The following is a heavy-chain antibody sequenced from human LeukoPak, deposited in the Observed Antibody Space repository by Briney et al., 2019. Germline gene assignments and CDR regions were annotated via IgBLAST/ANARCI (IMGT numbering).Heavy chain of an antibody. CDR2: IYTSGST. D-gene: IGHD2-21*01. CDR3: ARSGNSPRGYYYMDV. CDR1: GGSISSYY. J-gene: IGHJ6*03. V-gene: IGHV4-4*07. Sequence: SETLSLTCTVSGGSISSYYWSWIRQPAGKGLEWIGRIYTSGSTNYNPSLKSRVTISVDTSKNQFSLKLSSVTAADTAVYYCARSGNSPRGYYYMDVWGKGTTVTVPS.